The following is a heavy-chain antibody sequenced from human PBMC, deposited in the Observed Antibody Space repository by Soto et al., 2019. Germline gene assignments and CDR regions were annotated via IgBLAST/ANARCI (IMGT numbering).Heavy chain of an antibody. J-gene: IGHJ5*02. CDR3: ARSNYYGSGSYGPRHNWFAP. Sequence: ASVKVSCKASGYTFTSYDINWVRQATGQGLEWMGWMNPNSGNTGYAQKFQGRVTMTRNTSISTAYMELSSLRSEDTAVYYCARSNYYGSGSYGPRHNWFAPWGQGTLVTVSS. D-gene: IGHD3-10*01. CDR2: MNPNSGNT. CDR1: GYTFTSYD. V-gene: IGHV1-8*01.